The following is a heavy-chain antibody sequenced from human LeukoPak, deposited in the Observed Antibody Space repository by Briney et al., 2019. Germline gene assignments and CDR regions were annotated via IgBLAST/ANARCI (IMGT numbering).Heavy chain of an antibody. Sequence: AGGSLRLSCAVSGFTFSNYAMSWVRQAPGKGLEWVSGISGSGGSTYYADSVKGLFTISRDNSRNTLYLQMNSLRAEDTAVYYCAKVPHYDYVWGRYFDYWGQGTLVTVSS. CDR2: ISGSGGST. CDR1: GFTFSNYA. CDR3: AKVPHYDYVWGRYFDY. J-gene: IGHJ4*02. V-gene: IGHV3-23*01. D-gene: IGHD3-16*01.